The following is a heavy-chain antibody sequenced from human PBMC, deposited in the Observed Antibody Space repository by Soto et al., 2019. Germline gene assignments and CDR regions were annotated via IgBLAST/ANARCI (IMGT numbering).Heavy chain of an antibody. J-gene: IGHJ5*02. CDR2: INHSGST. D-gene: IGHD6-6*01. Sequence: SETLSLTCAVYGGSFSGYYWSWIRQPPGKGLEWIGEINHSGSTNYNPSLKSRVTISVDTSKNQFSLKLSSVTAADTAVYYCERGGSNWFDPWRPGTLVTVSP. CDR1: GGSFSGYY. CDR3: ERGGSNWFDP. V-gene: IGHV4-34*01.